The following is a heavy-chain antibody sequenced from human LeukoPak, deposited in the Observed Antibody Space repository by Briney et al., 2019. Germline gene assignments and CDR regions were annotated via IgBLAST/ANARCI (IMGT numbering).Heavy chain of an antibody. CDR3: ARRYDFWSGYYLD. CDR1: GGSISSYF. J-gene: IGHJ4*02. Sequence: SETLSLTCTVSGGSISSYFWSWIRQPPGKGLEWIGYIYYSGSTNYNPSLKSRVTISVDTSKNQFSLKLKSVTAADTAVYYCARRYDFWSGYYLDWGQGTLVTVSS. V-gene: IGHV4-59*01. D-gene: IGHD3-3*01. CDR2: IYYSGST.